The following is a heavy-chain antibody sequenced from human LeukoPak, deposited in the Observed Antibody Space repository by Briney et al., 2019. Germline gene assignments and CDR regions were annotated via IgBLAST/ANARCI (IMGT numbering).Heavy chain of an antibody. Sequence: AGGSLRLSCAASGFTFSSYWMHWVRQAPGKGLVWVSRINSDGSSTSYADSVKGRFTISRDNAQNSLFLQMNSLRPEDTAVYYCAKTNRDPWGQGTLVTVSS. V-gene: IGHV3-74*01. CDR3: AKTNRDP. D-gene: IGHD1-14*01. CDR2: INSDGSST. CDR1: GFTFSSYW. J-gene: IGHJ5*02.